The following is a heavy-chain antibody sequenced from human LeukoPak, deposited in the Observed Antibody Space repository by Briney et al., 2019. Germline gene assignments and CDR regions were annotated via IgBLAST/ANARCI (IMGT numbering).Heavy chain of an antibody. Sequence: GGSLRLSCAASGFTFSSYWMHWVRQPSGKGLVWVSRINRDGSGTSYVDSVKGRFTISRDNAKNTVYLQMNILRTEDTAVYYCAKEGTPQVSTWYDLWGQGTQVIVSS. V-gene: IGHV3-74*01. CDR1: GFTFSSYW. CDR3: AKEGTPQVSTWYDL. J-gene: IGHJ5*02. CDR2: INRDGSGT. D-gene: IGHD3-10*01.